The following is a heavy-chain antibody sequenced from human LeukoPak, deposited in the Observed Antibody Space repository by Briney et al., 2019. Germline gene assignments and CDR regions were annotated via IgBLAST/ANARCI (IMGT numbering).Heavy chain of an antibody. CDR3: ARLGVGYCSGGSCQLETLNWFDP. J-gene: IGHJ5*02. CDR2: IYPGDSDT. V-gene: IGHV5-51*01. CDR1: GYSFTSYW. D-gene: IGHD2-15*01. Sequence: PGESLKISCKGSGYSFTSYWIGWVRQMPGKGLEWMGIIYPGDSDTRYSPSFQGQVTISADKSISTAYLQWSSLKASDTAMYYCARLGVGYCSGGSCQLETLNWFDPWGQGTLVTVSS.